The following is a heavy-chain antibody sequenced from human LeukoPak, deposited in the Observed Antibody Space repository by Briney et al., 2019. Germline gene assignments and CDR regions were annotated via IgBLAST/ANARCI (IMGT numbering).Heavy chain of an antibody. Sequence: SETLSLTCAVYGGSFSGYYWNWIRQPPGKGLEWIGEINHSGSTNYIPSLKSRVTISVDTSKNQFPLKLSSVTAADTAVYYCARGSKMLGYNWFDPWGQGTLVTVSS. CDR2: INHSGST. V-gene: IGHV4-34*01. J-gene: IGHJ5*02. D-gene: IGHD1-26*01. CDR3: ARGSKMLGYNWFDP. CDR1: GGSFSGYY.